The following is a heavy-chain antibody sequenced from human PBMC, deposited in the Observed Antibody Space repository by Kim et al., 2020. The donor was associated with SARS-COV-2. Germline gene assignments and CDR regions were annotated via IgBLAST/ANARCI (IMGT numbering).Heavy chain of an antibody. CDR1: GHTLIELS. CDR3: ATDEVSDYYGSGSNYGLDV. CDR2: FDPEDGET. J-gene: IGHJ6*02. V-gene: IGHV1-24*01. D-gene: IGHD3-10*01. Sequence: ASVKVSCEVSGHTLIELSIHWVRQAPGKGLEWMGGFDPEDGETIYAQKFQGRVTMTEDTSTEIAYMELSSLRSDDTAVYYCATDEVSDYYGSGSNYGLDVCGQGTTVTVYS.